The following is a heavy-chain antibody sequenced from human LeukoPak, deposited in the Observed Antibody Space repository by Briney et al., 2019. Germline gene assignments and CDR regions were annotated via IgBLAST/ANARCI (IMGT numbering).Heavy chain of an antibody. J-gene: IGHJ4*02. Sequence: GSSVKVSCKASGGTFSSYAISWVRQAPGQGLEWMGRIIPILGIANYAQKFQGRVTITADKSTSTAYMELSSLRSEDTAVYYCVRGAITEWLQLGFDYWGQGTLVTVSS. V-gene: IGHV1-69*04. CDR3: VRGAITEWLQLGFDY. D-gene: IGHD5-24*01. CDR1: GGTFSSYA. CDR2: IIPILGIA.